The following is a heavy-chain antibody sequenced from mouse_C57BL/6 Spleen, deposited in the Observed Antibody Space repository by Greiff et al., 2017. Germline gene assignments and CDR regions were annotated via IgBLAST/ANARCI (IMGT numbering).Heavy chain of an antibody. V-gene: IGHV3-6*01. D-gene: IGHD1-1*01. CDR3: ARAHYYGSRYAMDY. J-gene: IGHJ4*01. Sequence: EVQRVESGPGLVKPSQSLSLTCSVTGYSITSGYYWNWIRQFPGNKLEWMGYISYDGSNNYNPSLKNRISITRDTSKNQFFLKLNSVTTEDTATYYCARAHYYGSRYAMDYWGQGTSVTVTS. CDR2: ISYDGSN. CDR1: GYSITSGYY.